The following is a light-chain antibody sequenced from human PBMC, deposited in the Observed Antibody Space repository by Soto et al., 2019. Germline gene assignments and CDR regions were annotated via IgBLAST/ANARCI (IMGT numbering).Light chain of an antibody. CDR1: QSISSY. J-gene: IGKJ1*01. V-gene: IGKV1-39*01. CDR2: AAS. CDR3: QQSYSTPWT. Sequence: DIQMTQSPSSLSASVGDRVTITCRASQSISSYLNWYQQKPGKAPKLLIYAASSLQSGVPSRFSGSGSWTDFTRTISSLQAEDFATDYCQQSYSTPWTFGQGTKVEIK.